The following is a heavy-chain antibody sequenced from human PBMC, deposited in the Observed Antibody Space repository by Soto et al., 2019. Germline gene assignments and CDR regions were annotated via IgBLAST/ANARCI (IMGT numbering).Heavy chain of an antibody. J-gene: IGHJ6*03. CDR1: GGTFSSYT. Sequence: QVQLVQSGAEVKKPGSSVKVSCKASGGTFSSYTISWVRQAPGQGLEWMGRIIPILGIANYAQKFQGRVTITADKSTSTAYMELSSLRSEDTAVYYCARLIGSTSFSYYYMDVWGTGTTVTVSS. D-gene: IGHD2-2*01. CDR3: ARLIGSTSFSYYYMDV. CDR2: IIPILGIA. V-gene: IGHV1-69*02.